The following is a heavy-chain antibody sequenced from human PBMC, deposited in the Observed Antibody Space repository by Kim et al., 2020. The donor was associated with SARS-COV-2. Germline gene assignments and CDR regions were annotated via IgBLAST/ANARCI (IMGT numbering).Heavy chain of an antibody. Sequence: GESLKISCKGSGYSFPNYWIAWVRQMPGKGLEWMGIIYPGDSDTRYGPSFQGQVTISADKSISTAYLQWSSLKASDTAMYYCASPREYCSGGSCYGMDVWGQGTTVTVS. CDR3: ASPREYCSGGSCYGMDV. J-gene: IGHJ6*02. V-gene: IGHV5-51*01. CDR2: IYPGDSDT. CDR1: GYSFPNYW. D-gene: IGHD2-15*01.